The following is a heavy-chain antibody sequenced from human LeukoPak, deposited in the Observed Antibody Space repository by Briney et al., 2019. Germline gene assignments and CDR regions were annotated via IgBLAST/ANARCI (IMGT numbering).Heavy chain of an antibody. CDR2: INSDGSST. CDR3: ARAQQLVLHYYYYMDV. V-gene: IGHV3-74*01. D-gene: IGHD6-13*01. J-gene: IGHJ6*03. CDR1: GFTFSSYW. Sequence: SGGSLRLSCAASGFTFSSYWMHWVRQAPGKGLVWVSRINSDGSSTSYADSVKGRFTISRDNAKNTLYLQMNSLRAEDTAVYYCARAQQLVLHYYYYMDVWGKGTTVTVSS.